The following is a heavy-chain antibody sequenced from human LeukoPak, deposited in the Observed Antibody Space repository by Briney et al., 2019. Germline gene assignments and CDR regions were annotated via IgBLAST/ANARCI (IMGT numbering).Heavy chain of an antibody. CDR1: GGSISTYY. CDR3: ARANYFDF. V-gene: IGHV4-59*01. Sequence: PSATLSLTCSVSGGSISTYYWSWIRRPPGKGLEWIGNIYYSGSTNYNPSLKSRVTISVDTSKNQFSLKLSSVTAADTAVYYCARANYFDFWGQGTLVTVSS. CDR2: IYYSGST. J-gene: IGHJ4*02.